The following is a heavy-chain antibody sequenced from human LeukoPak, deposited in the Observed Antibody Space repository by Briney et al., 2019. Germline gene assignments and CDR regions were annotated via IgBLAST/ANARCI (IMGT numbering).Heavy chain of an antibody. CDR2: IRYDGSNK. J-gene: IGHJ4*02. Sequence: GGSLRLSCAASGFTFSSYGMHWVRQAPGKGLEWVAFIRYDGSNKYYADSVKGRFTISADKSISTAYLQWSSLKASDTAMYYCARTHAWKLAEDYFDYWGQGTLVTVSS. D-gene: IGHD2-15*01. CDR1: GFTFSSYG. V-gene: IGHV3-30*02. CDR3: ARTHAWKLAEDYFDY.